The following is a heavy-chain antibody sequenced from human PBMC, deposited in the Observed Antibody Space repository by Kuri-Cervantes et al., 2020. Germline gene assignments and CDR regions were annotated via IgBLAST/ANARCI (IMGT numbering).Heavy chain of an antibody. Sequence: GESLKISCAASGFTFSDNYMSWIRQAPGKGLEWVSFISSSGSTIHYAGSVKGRFTVSRDNAKNSLYLQMNSLRAEDTAIYYCAKAKDYNFWSGCGGYWGQGTLVTVSS. J-gene: IGHJ4*02. CDR1: GFTFSDNY. CDR3: AKAKDYNFWSGCGGY. CDR2: ISSSGSTI. V-gene: IGHV3-11*04. D-gene: IGHD3-3*01.